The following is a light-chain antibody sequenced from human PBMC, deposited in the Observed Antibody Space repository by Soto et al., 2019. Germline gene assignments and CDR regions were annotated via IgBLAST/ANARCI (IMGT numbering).Light chain of an antibody. J-gene: IGLJ3*02. CDR1: SSDVGAYKY. CDR2: EVS. Sequence: QSALTQPPSASGSPGQSVTISCTGTSSDVGAYKYVSWYQQYPGKAPKLMIYEVSKRPSGVPDRFSGSKSGNTASLTVSGLQAEDEADYYLTSYVGSDIWVFGGGTQLTVL. V-gene: IGLV2-8*01. CDR3: TSYVGSDIWV.